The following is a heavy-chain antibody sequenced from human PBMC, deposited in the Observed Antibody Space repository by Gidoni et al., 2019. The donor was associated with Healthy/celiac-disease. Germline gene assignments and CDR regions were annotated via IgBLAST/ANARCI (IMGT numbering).Heavy chain of an antibody. CDR3: AKDLTIFGVVIINLDY. D-gene: IGHD3-3*01. J-gene: IGHJ4*02. CDR1: GFTFSSYA. V-gene: IGHV3-23*01. CDR2: ISGSGGST. Sequence: EVQLLESGGGLVQPGGSLRLSCAASGFTFSSYAMSWVRQAPGKGLEWVSAISGSGGSTYYADSVKGRFTISRDNSKNTLYLQMNSLRAEDTAVYYCAKDLTIFGVVIINLDYWGQGTLVTVSS.